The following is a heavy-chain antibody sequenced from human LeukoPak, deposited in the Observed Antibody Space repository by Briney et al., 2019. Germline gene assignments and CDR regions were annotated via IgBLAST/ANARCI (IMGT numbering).Heavy chain of an antibody. CDR2: IYYSGST. CDR1: GGSVSSGTYY. D-gene: IGHD4-11*01. Sequence: SETLSLTCTVSGGSVSSGTYYWSWIRQPPGKGLEWIGYIYYSGSTNYNPSLKSRVTISVDTSKNQFSLKLSSVTAADTAVYYCARDRVRGNSNPFFDYWGQGTLVTVSS. CDR3: ARDRVRGNSNPFFDY. J-gene: IGHJ4*02. V-gene: IGHV4-61*01.